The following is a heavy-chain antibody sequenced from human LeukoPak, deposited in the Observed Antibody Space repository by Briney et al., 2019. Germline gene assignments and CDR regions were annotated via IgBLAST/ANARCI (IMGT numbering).Heavy chain of an antibody. Sequence: SETLSLTCAVSGYSISSGYYWGWIRQPPGKGLERIGSIYHSGSTYYNPSLKSRVTISVDTSKNQFSLKLSSVTAADTAVYYCARQVPAAIEYFDYWGQGTLVTVSS. CDR3: ARQVPAAIEYFDY. J-gene: IGHJ4*02. CDR1: GYSISSGYY. V-gene: IGHV4-38-2*01. D-gene: IGHD2-2*01. CDR2: IYHSGST.